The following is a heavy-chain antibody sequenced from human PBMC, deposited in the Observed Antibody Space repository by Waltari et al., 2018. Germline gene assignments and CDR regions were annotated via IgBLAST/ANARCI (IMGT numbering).Heavy chain of an antibody. Sequence: QVQLVQSGAEVKKPGASVKVSCKASGYNFIDYYLHWVRQAPGQGLEWMGWINPDSGATDSAQKFQGRVTMTRDTSLTTIYMELSSLRSDDTAVYYCARDRATFGAMGWYFDYWGQGTLVTVSS. V-gene: IGHV1-2*02. J-gene: IGHJ4*02. CDR3: ARDRATFGAMGWYFDY. D-gene: IGHD3-3*01. CDR2: INPDSGAT. CDR1: GYNFIDYY.